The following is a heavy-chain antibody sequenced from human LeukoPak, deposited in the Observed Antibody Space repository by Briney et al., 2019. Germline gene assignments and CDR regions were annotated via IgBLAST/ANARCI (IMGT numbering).Heavy chain of an antibody. Sequence: GGALRLSCAASGFTVSNDYMAWVRQAPGRGLEWVSSISSCSSYIYYADSMKGRFTISRDNAKNSLYLQMNSLRAEDTAVYYCARARTAVPAARVGAFDIWGQGTMVTVSS. J-gene: IGHJ3*02. V-gene: IGHV3-21*01. CDR3: ARARTAVPAARVGAFDI. D-gene: IGHD2-2*01. CDR1: GFTVSNDY. CDR2: ISSCSSYI.